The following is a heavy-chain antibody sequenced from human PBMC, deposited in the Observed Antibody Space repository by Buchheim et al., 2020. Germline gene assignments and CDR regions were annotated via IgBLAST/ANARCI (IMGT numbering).Heavy chain of an antibody. V-gene: IGHV3-74*01. CDR1: GFSFSTSW. Sequence: EVQLVESGGGLVQPGGSLRLSCAASGFSFSTSWMHWVRQAPGKGLVWVSRINSDGSGTIYADSVKGRFTISRDNAKNTLFLQMNSLSSEGTAVYYCTRDGTSESYDYWGQGTL. CDR3: TRDGTSESYDY. D-gene: IGHD3-10*01. J-gene: IGHJ4*02. CDR2: INSDGSGT.